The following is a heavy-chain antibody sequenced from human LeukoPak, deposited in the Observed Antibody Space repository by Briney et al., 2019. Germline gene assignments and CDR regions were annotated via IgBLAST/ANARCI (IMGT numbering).Heavy chain of an antibody. J-gene: IGHJ4*02. D-gene: IGHD6-13*01. CDR1: GGSISSYY. CDR3: ARDGYSRAGVRFDY. CDR2: IYTSGST. V-gene: IGHV4-4*07. Sequence: PSETLSLTCTVSGGSISSYYWSWIRQPAGKGLEWIGRIYTSGSTNYNPSLKSRVTMSVETSKNQFSLKLSSVTAADTAVYYCARDGYSRAGVRFDYWGQGTLVTVSS.